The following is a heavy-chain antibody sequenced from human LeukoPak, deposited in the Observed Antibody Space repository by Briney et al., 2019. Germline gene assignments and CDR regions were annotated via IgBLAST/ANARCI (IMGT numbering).Heavy chain of an antibody. CDR3: ATETIGRHYDY. Sequence: GGSLRLSCAASGFTFSSCGFNWVRQAPGKGLEWVSSIGPTGTDRYYADSVRGRFNISRDNDKNSMYLQMDSLRDEDTAVYYCATETIGRHYDYWGQGTLLTVSS. V-gene: IGHV3-21*01. CDR2: IGPTGTDR. D-gene: IGHD1-14*01. CDR1: GFTFSSCG. J-gene: IGHJ4*02.